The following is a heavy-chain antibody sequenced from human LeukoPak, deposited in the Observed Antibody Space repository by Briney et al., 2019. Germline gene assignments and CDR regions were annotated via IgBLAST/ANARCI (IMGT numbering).Heavy chain of an antibody. D-gene: IGHD6-19*01. Sequence: QPGGSLRLSCAASGFTVSHNFMTWVRQAPGKGLEWVSVLYSGDSTYHPDSVKGRFTISRDNSENTLYLQMNSLRAEDTAVYYCARVNSSGWYSIDYWGQGTLVTVSS. CDR1: GFTVSHNF. J-gene: IGHJ4*02. CDR2: LYSGDST. CDR3: ARVNSSGWYSIDY. V-gene: IGHV3-53*01.